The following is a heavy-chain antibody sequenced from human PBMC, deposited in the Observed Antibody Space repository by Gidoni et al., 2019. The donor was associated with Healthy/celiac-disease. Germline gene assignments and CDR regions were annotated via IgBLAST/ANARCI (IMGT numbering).Heavy chain of an antibody. V-gene: IGHV4-34*01. CDR1: GGSFSGYY. CDR3: ASTYYDSSGYFFY. CDR2: INHSGST. J-gene: IGHJ4*02. D-gene: IGHD3-22*01. Sequence: QVQLQQWGAGLLQPSEPLSLTCAVYGGSFSGYYWSWIRQPPGKGLEWIGEINHSGSTNYNPSLKSRVTISVDTSKTQFSLKLSSVTAADTAVYYCASTYYDSSGYFFYWGQGTLVTVSS.